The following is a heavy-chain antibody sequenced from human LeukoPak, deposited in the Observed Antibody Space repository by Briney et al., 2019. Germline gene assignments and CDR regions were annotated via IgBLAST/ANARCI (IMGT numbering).Heavy chain of an antibody. CDR2: IYTSGST. CDR1: GGSISSYY. D-gene: IGHD2-2*02. J-gene: IGHJ4*02. CDR3: ARAGPPAAIPN. V-gene: IGHV4-4*09. Sequence: PSETLSLTCTVSGGSISSYYWSWIRQPPGKGLEWIGYIYTSGSTNYNPSLKSRVTIPVDTSKNQFSLKLSSVTAADTAVYYCARAGPPAAIPNWGQGTLVTVSS.